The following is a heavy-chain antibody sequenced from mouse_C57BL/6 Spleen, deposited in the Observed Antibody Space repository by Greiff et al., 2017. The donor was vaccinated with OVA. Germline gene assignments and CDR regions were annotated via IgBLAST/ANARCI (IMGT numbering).Heavy chain of an antibody. V-gene: IGHV1-9*01. J-gene: IGHJ1*03. CDR1: GYTFTGYW. Sequence: QVQLKESGAELMKPGASVKLSCKATGYTFTGYWIEWVKQRPGHGLEWIGEILPGSGSTNYNEKFKGKATFTADTSSNTAYMQLRSLTTEDSAIYYCASLDYYGSSYEYFDVWGTGTTVTVSS. D-gene: IGHD1-1*01. CDR3: ASLDYYGSSYEYFDV. CDR2: ILPGSGST.